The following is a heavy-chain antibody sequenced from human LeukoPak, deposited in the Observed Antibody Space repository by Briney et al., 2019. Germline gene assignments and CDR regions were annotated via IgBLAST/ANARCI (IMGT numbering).Heavy chain of an antibody. CDR1: GGSFSGYY. V-gene: IGHV4-34*01. CDR2: INHSGST. D-gene: IGHD2-2*01. Sequence: LETLSLTCAVYGGSFSGYYWSWIRQPPGKGLEWIGEINHSGSTNYNPSLKSRVTISVDASKNQFSLKLYSVTAADTAVYYCARHCRAVLVVPVARGDYFDYLGQGTLVTVSS. J-gene: IGHJ4*02. CDR3: ARHCRAVLVVPVARGDYFDY.